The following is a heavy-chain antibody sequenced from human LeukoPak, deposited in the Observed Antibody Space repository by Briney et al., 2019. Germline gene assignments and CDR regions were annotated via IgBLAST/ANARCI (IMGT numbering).Heavy chain of an antibody. CDR3: ARHFSGGGWRPYYFDY. V-gene: IGHV4-39*01. CDR1: GGSISSTNHY. D-gene: IGHD3-16*01. CDR2: THFSGST. Sequence: SETLSLTCTVSGGSISSTNHYWGWIRQPPGKGLECIGSTHFSGSTHYNPSLNGRATISLDTSKNQFSLKLSSVTAADTAVYYCARHFSGGGWRPYYFDYWGQGTLVTDAS. J-gene: IGHJ4*02.